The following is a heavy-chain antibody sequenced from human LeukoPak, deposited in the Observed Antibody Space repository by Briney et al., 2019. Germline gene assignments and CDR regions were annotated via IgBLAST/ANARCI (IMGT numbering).Heavy chain of an antibody. V-gene: IGHV4-59*01. CDR3: ARDRGQLGRPYYYGMDV. J-gene: IGHJ6*02. CDR1: GGSISSYY. CDR2: IYFSGDT. D-gene: IGHD3-10*01. Sequence: SETLSLTCTVSGGSISSYYWSWIRQPPGKGLEWIGYIYFSGDTNYNPSLKSRLTISVDTSRNQFSLSLDSVTAADTAVYYCARDRGQLGRPYYYGMDVWGQGTTVNVSS.